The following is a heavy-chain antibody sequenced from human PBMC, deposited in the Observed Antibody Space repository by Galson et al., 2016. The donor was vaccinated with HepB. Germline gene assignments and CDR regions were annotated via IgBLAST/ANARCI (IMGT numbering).Heavy chain of an antibody. V-gene: IGHV3-23*01. Sequence: SLRLSCAASGFTFTNYAMAWVRQAPGKGLEWVSAMSGSGGLTFFADSVKGRFSVSRDNSNNTFYLQMTSLRDDDTAVYYFAKSMLQLWLRGRKKTFDSWGQGTLVTVSS. CDR1: GFTFTNYA. CDR2: MSGSGGLT. J-gene: IGHJ4*02. CDR3: AKSMLQLWLRGRKKTFDS. D-gene: IGHD2-21*01.